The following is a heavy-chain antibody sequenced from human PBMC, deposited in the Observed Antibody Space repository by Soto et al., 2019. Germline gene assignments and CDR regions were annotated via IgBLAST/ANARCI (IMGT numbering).Heavy chain of an antibody. CDR2: ISAYNGNT. Sequence: QVQLVQSGAEVKKPGASVKVSCKASGYTFTNYGIIWVRQAHGQGLEWMGWISAYNGNTKYAQKLQGRVTMTTDTSTSTAYMELRSLRSDDTAVYYCVRGVGSGSYYNQYNWFDPWGQGTLVTVSS. CDR3: VRGVGSGSYYNQYNWFDP. D-gene: IGHD3-10*01. J-gene: IGHJ5*02. CDR1: GYTFTNYG. V-gene: IGHV1-18*01.